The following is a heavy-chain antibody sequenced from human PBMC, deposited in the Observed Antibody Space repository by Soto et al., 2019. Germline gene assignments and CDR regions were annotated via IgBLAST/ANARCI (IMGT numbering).Heavy chain of an antibody. CDR3: ARHRRPDCSSTSCPSERLYYYYYGMDV. J-gene: IGHJ6*02. Sequence: PGESLKISCKGSGYSFTSYWIGWVRQMPGKGLEWMGIIYPGDSDTRYSPSFQGQVTISADKSISTAYLQWSSLKASDTAMYYCARHRRPDCSSTSCPSERLYYYYYGMDVWGQGTTVTVSS. CDR1: GYSFTSYW. V-gene: IGHV5-51*01. D-gene: IGHD2-2*01. CDR2: IYPGDSDT.